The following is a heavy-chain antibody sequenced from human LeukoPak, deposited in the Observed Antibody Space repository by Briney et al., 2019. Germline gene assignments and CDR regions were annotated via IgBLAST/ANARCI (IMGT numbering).Heavy chain of an antibody. CDR1: GYTFTDFG. CDR3: ARDLGLDTTMIFFDY. J-gene: IGHJ4*02. Sequence: ASVKVSCKASGYTFTDFGISWVRQAPGQVPVWMGWISAYNGNTNYIQKFQGRVTMTTDTSTNTAYMELRSLTSDDTAVYYCARDLGLDTTMIFFDYWGQGTLVTVSS. D-gene: IGHD5-18*01. CDR2: ISAYNGNT. V-gene: IGHV1-18*01.